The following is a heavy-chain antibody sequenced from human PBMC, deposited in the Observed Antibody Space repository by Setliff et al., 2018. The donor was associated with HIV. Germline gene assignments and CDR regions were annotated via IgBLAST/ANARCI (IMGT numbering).Heavy chain of an antibody. CDR3: ARDLYQLREGTVY. D-gene: IGHD2-2*01. CDR1: GFTFSSYA. CDR2: ISGSAGTT. Sequence: PGGSLRLSCAGSGFTFSSYAMSWVRQAPGKGLEWVSGISGSAGTTYYADSVKGRFTISRDNAKNSLYLQMNSLRAEDTAVYYCARDLYQLREGTVYWGQGTLVTVSS. J-gene: IGHJ4*02. V-gene: IGHV3-23*01.